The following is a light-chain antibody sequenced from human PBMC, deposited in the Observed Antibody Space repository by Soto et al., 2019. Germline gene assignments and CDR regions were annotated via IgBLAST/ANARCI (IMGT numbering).Light chain of an antibody. J-gene: IGKJ1*01. CDR3: QQHDSSPWT. CDR2: GAS. V-gene: IGKV3-20*01. CDR1: QSVSSSF. Sequence: EIVLTQSPGTLSLSPGERATLSCRASQSVSSSFLAWYQQKPGQAPRLLIYGASSRATGIPDRFSGSGSGTDFTLTISRLEPEDFAVYYCQQHDSSPWTFGQGATVEIK.